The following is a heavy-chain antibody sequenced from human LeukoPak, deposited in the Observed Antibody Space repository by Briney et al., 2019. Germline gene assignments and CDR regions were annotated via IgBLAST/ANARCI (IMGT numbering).Heavy chain of an antibody. CDR3: ARDRDYGGLDY. CDR1: GGSISSGDYY. V-gene: IGHV4-30-4*01. D-gene: IGHD4-17*01. CDR2: IYYSGST. Sequence: SETLSLTCTVSGGSISSGDYYWSWIRQPPGKGLEWIGYIYYSGSTYYNPSLKSRVTISVDTSKNQFSLKLSSVTAADTAVYYCARDRDYGGLDYWGEGTLVSVSS. J-gene: IGHJ4*02.